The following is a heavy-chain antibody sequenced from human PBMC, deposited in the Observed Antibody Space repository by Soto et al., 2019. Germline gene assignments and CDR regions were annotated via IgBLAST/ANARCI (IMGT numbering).Heavy chain of an antibody. J-gene: IGHJ4*02. D-gene: IGHD4-17*01. V-gene: IGHV3-66*01. CDR1: GVTVGNNY. Sequence: EVRLVESGGGLVQPGGSLRLSCAASGVTVGNNYMSWVRQAPGKGLEWVSVTYSXGDTRYADSVKGRFTMSRDSTKNTXXXXXXXXXXXXXXXXXXXRNVPVTALGYWGQGSLVTVSS. CDR2: TYSXGDT. CDR3: XRNVPVTALGY.